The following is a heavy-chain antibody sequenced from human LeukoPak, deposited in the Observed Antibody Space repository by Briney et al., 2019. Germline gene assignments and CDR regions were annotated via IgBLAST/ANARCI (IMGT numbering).Heavy chain of an antibody. D-gene: IGHD3-10*01. Sequence: PGGSLRLSCAASGFTFSSYSMNWVRQAPGKGLEWVSYISSSSSTIYYADSVKGRFTISRDNAKNSLYLQMNSLRAEDTALYYCTRSPEGRPIDYWSQGTLVTASS. CDR1: GFTFSSYS. CDR2: ISSSSSTI. V-gene: IGHV3-48*01. CDR3: TRSPEGRPIDY. J-gene: IGHJ4*02.